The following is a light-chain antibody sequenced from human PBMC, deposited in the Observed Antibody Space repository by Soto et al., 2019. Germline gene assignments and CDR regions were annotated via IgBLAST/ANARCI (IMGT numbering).Light chain of an antibody. Sequence: DIQMTQSPSTLSASVGDRVTITCRASQSISNWLAWFQQKPGKAPKLLIYDASNLESGVPSRFSGSGSATEFTLTISSLQPDDFATYYCQQYNSYSRTFGQGTKVEIK. CDR2: DAS. J-gene: IGKJ1*01. CDR1: QSISNW. CDR3: QQYNSYSRT. V-gene: IGKV1-5*01.